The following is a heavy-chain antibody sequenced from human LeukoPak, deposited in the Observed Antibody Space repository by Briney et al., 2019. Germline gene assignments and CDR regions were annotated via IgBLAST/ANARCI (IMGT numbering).Heavy chain of an antibody. V-gene: IGHV3-23*01. CDR2: ISGSGGST. D-gene: IGHD3-3*01. J-gene: IGHJ4*02. Sequence: ARSLSLSCAVSGFTFSSYAMSWVRQAARNVLGWVAAISGSGGSTYYTDSVKGRFTISRDNSKNTLYPQMNSLRAEDTAVYYCAKGPEYYDFWSGYLDYWGQGTLVTVSS. CDR1: GFTFSSYA. CDR3: AKGPEYYDFWSGYLDY.